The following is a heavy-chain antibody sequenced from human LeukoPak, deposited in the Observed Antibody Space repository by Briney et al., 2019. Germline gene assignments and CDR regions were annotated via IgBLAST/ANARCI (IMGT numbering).Heavy chain of an antibody. CDR3: ARAYCGGDCNNHPDPYYFDY. Sequence: SETLSLTCTVSGGSISSYYWSWIRQPAGKGLEWIGRIYTSGSTNYNPSLKSRVTMSVDTSKNQFSLKLSSVTAADTAVYHCARAYCGGDCNNHPDPYYFDYRGQGALVTVSS. D-gene: IGHD2-21*02. V-gene: IGHV4-4*07. CDR2: IYTSGST. J-gene: IGHJ4*02. CDR1: GGSISSYY.